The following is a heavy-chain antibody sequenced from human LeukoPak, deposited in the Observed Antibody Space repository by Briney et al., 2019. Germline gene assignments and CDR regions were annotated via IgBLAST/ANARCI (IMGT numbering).Heavy chain of an antibody. D-gene: IGHD3-10*01. CDR2: MNPNSGNT. CDR3: ARGVGTMVRGVIKRNWFDP. V-gene: IGHV1-8*01. Sequence: ASVKVSCKAFGYTFTSYDINWVRQATGQGLEWMGWMNPNSGNTGYAQKFQGRVTMTRNTSISTAYMELSSLRSEDTAVYYCARGVGTMVRGVIKRNWFDPWGQGTLVTVSS. CDR1: GYTFTSYD. J-gene: IGHJ5*02.